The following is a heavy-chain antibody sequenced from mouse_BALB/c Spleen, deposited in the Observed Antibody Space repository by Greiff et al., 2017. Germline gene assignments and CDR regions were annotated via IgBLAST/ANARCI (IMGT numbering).Heavy chain of an antibody. Sequence: QVQLKESGAELAKPGASVKMSCKASGYTFTSYWMHWVKQRPGQGLEWIGYINPSTGYTEYNQKFKDKATLTADKSSSTAYMQLSSLTSEDSAVYYCARRSYYRYEDWYFDVWGAGTTVTVSS. V-gene: IGHV1-7*01. J-gene: IGHJ1*01. CDR1: GYTFTSYW. CDR2: INPSTGYT. CDR3: ARRSYYRYEDWYFDV. D-gene: IGHD2-14*01.